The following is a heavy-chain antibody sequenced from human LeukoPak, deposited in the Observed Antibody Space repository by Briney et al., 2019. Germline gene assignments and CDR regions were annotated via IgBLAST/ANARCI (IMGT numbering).Heavy chain of an antibody. J-gene: IGHJ6*02. V-gene: IGHV3-7*05. CDR2: IKVDGSRA. CDR1: GFTFSSYW. Sequence: GGSLRLSCAASGFTFSSYWMSWVRQAPGEGLEWVGNIKVDGSRANHVDSVKGRFTISRDNSQNTLYLQMNRLRGEDTAVYYCARGGYYAMDVWGQGTTVTVSS. CDR3: ARGGYYAMDV.